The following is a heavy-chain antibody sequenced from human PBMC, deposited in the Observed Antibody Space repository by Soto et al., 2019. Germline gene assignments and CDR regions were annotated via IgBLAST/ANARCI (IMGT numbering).Heavy chain of an antibody. CDR1: GLSFSSCA. Sequence: QVQLGESGGGVVQPGRSLRLSCAASGLSFSSCAMHWVRQAPGTGLGWVAVVSHDGSNKYYADPVKGRVTISRENSINTVHMETNSLRPEDRAVYYCARVSMAVAGIASDVDYWGQGTLVTVSS. CDR3: ARVSMAVAGIASDVDY. V-gene: IGHV3-30-3*01. CDR2: VSHDGSNK. D-gene: IGHD6-19*01. J-gene: IGHJ4*02.